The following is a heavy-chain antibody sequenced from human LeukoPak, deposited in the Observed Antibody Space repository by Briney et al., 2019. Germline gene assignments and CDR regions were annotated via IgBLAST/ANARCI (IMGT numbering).Heavy chain of an antibody. Sequence: GGSLRLSCSASGFTFSSFAMHWVRQAPGKGLEYVAPIRRNGSSTYYADSVKGRFTISRDNSKSTLYLQMSSLRAEDTAVYLCVKDLRSDFMGVLSRYLSYWGQGTLVTVSS. V-gene: IGHV3-64D*09. J-gene: IGHJ4*02. CDR3: VKDLRSDFMGVLSRYLSY. CDR1: GFTFSSFA. CDR2: IRRNGSST. D-gene: IGHD2/OR15-2a*01.